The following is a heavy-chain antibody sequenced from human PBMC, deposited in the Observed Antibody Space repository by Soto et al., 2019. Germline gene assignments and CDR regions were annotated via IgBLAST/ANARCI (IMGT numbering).Heavy chain of an antibody. V-gene: IGHV1-8*01. J-gene: IGHJ4*02. Sequence: QVQLVQSGAEVKKPGASVKVSCKASGYTLTRYDVNWVRQATGQGLEWMGWMNPNSGNTGYAQKFQGRVTMTRNTSISTAYMELSSLRSEDTAVYYCAREHSSSWRFDYWGQGTLVTVSS. CDR1: GYTLTRYD. CDR2: MNPNSGNT. CDR3: AREHSSSWRFDY. D-gene: IGHD6-13*01.